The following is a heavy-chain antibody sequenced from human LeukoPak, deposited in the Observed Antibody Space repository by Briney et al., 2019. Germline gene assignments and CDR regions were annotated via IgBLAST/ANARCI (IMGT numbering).Heavy chain of an antibody. J-gene: IGHJ6*02. CDR1: GFTFSSYA. CDR2: LSTSGSNT. V-gene: IGHV3-23*01. Sequence: PGGSLRPSCAASGFTFSSYAMSWVRQAPGKGLEWVSTLSTSGSNTYYADSVKGRFTISRDNSKNTMYLHMNSLRAEDTAIYYCAKGDGGSYRMDVWGQGTTVTVSS. D-gene: IGHD1-26*01. CDR3: AKGDGGSYRMDV.